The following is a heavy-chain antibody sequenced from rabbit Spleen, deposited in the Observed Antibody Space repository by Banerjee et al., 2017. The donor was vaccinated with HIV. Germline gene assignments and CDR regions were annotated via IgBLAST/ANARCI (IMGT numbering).Heavy chain of an antibody. J-gene: IGHJ4*01. V-gene: IGHV1S45*01. CDR1: GFSFSSNYH. Sequence: QEQLVESGGGLVQPEGSLTLTCTASGFSFSSNYHMCWVRQAPGKGLEWIACIYTGSSGSTYYASWAKGRFTISKTSSTTVTVQMTSLTAADTATYFCARSGIGGSWWNDLWGQGTLVTVS. CDR2: IYTGSSGST. D-gene: IGHD4-2*01. CDR3: ARSGIGGSWWNDL.